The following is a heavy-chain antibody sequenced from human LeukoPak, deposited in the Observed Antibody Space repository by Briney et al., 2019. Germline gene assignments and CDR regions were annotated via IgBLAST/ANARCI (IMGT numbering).Heavy chain of an antibody. CDR2: VYDSGTT. V-gene: IGHV4-59*01. J-gene: IGHJ3*01. Sequence: PSETLSLTCTVSGGSISTYSWNWIRQPPGKGLEWLGYVYDSGTTDYNPSLKSRLTISVDTSKNQFSLRLSSVTAADTAVYYCARYKLITVDAFDVWGQGTMVTVSS. D-gene: IGHD2-8*01. CDR3: ARYKLITVDAFDV. CDR1: GGSISTYS.